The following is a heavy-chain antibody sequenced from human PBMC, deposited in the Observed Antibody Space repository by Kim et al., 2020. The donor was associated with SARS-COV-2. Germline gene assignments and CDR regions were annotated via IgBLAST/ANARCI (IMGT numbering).Heavy chain of an antibody. Sequence: NGNTNAAQKLQGRVTMTTDTSTSTAYMELRSLRSDDTAVYYCAREIVARVWGQGTTVTVSS. V-gene: IGHV1-18*01. D-gene: IGHD5-12*01. CDR3: AREIVARV. J-gene: IGHJ6*02. CDR2: NGNT.